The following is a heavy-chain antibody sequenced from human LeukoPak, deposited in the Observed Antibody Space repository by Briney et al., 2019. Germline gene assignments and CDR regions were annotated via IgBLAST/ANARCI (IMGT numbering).Heavy chain of an antibody. V-gene: IGHV3-30*04. Sequence: GGSLRLSCAASGFTFSSYAMHWVRQAPGKGLEWVAVISYDGSNKYYADSVKGRFTISRDNSKNTLYLQMNSLRAEDTAAYYCARDANYYGSGSYYNERELDYWGQGTLVTVSS. CDR3: ARDANYYGSGSYYNERELDY. J-gene: IGHJ4*02. CDR1: GFTFSSYA. CDR2: ISYDGSNK. D-gene: IGHD3-10*01.